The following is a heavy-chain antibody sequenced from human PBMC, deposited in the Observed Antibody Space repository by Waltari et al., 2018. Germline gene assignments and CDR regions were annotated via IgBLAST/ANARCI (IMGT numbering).Heavy chain of an antibody. J-gene: IGHJ6*03. V-gene: IGHV4-61*02. CDR2: ISTSGST. D-gene: IGHD4-4*01. CDR1: GGSISSGSYY. Sequence: QVQLQESGPGLVKPSQTLSLTCTVSGGSISSGSYYLSWIRHPARKGLEWIGRISTSGSTNYNPSLKSRVTISVDTSKNQFSLKLSSVTAADTAVYYCARDGFRVTTSYYYYMDVWGKGTTVTVSS. CDR3: ARDGFRVTTSYYYYMDV.